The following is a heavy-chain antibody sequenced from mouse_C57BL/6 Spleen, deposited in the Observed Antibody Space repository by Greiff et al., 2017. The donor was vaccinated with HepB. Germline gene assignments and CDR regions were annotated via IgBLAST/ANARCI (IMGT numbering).Heavy chain of an antibody. CDR3: ARSGSYYGSSPWFAY. CDR2: ILPGSGCT. Sequence: QVQLQQSGAELMKPGASVKLSCMATGYTFTGYWIEWVKQRPGHGLEWIGEILPGSGCTNYNEKFKGKATFTADTSSNAAYMQLSRLSTDDSAIYSCARSGSYYGSSPWFAYWGPGTLVTVAA. V-gene: IGHV1-9*01. D-gene: IGHD1-1*01. J-gene: IGHJ3*01. CDR1: GYTFTGYW.